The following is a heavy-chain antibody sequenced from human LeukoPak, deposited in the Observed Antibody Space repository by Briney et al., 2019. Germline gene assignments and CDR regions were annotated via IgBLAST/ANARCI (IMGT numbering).Heavy chain of an antibody. J-gene: IGHJ4*02. CDR3: AKEGRRYFDY. V-gene: IGHV3-30*18. CDR1: GFTFSRYG. Sequence: GGSLRLSCAATGFTFSRYGMHWVRQAPGKGLEWVAQISYDGSNKHYGDSVKGRFTIARDNSKNTLFLQMNSLRGEDTAVYYCAKEGRRYFDYWGQGNLVTVST. CDR2: ISYDGSNK.